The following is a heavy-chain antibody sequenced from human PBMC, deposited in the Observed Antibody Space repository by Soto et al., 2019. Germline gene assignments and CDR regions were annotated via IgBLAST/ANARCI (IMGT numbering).Heavy chain of an antibody. CDR1: GYSFTSYW. CDR2: IDPSDSYT. Sequence: GESLKISCKGSGYSFTSYWISWVRQMPGKGLEWMGRIDPSDSYTNYSPSFQGHVTISADKSISTAYLQWSSLKASDTAMYYCARLKITMVRGVIYYYYGMDVWGQGTTVTVSS. D-gene: IGHD3-10*01. J-gene: IGHJ6*02. V-gene: IGHV5-10-1*01. CDR3: ARLKITMVRGVIYYYYGMDV.